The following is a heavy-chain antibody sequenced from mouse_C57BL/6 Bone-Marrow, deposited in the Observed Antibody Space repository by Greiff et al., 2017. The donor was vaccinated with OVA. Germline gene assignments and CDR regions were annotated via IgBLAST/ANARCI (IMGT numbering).Heavy chain of an antibody. CDR3: ARLADIVWYLYYFDY. V-gene: IGHV1-64*01. CDR2: IHPNSGST. J-gene: IGHJ2*01. CDR1: GYTFTSYW. Sequence: QVQLQQPGAELVKPGASVKLSCKASGYTFTSYWMHWVKQRPGQGLEWIGMIHPNSGSTNYNEKFKSKATLTVDKSSSTAYMQLSSLPSEDSAVYYGARLADIVWYLYYFDYWGQGTTLTVSS. D-gene: IGHD2-10*02.